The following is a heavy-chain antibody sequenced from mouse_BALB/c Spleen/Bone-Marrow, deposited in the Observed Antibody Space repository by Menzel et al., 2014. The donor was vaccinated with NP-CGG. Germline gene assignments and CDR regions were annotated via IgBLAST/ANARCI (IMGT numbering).Heavy chain of an antibody. D-gene: IGHD2-14*01. CDR1: GYTFTNSW. J-gene: IGHJ2*01. V-gene: IGHV1S130*01. CDR3: ARHHRYAHCFDY. CDR2: IHPNSGNS. Sequence: QVQLQQPGSVLVRPGASVKLSCKASGYTFTNSWMHWAKQRPGQGLEWIAEIHPNSGNSNYNEKLNGKATLTVDTSSNTAYLYLSNLTFEDSAVYYCARHHRYAHCFDYWGQGAAL.